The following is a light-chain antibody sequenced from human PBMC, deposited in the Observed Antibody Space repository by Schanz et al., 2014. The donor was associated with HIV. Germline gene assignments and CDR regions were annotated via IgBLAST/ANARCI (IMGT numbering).Light chain of an antibody. CDR3: QQYYSTPT. CDR1: QSILYSSNNQNY. V-gene: IGKV4-1*01. Sequence: DIVMTQSPDSLAVSLGERATINCKSSQSILYSSNNQNYLAWYQQKPGQPPKLLIYWASTRESGVPDRFSGSGSGTDFTLTISSLQAADVAIYYCQQYYSTPTFGQGTKVEIK. CDR2: WAS. J-gene: IGKJ1*01.